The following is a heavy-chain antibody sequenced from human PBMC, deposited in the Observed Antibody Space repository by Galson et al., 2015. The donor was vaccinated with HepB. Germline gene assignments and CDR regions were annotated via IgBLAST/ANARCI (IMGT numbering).Heavy chain of an antibody. Sequence: TLRLSCAASGFNFRRYAMSWVRQAPGRGLEWVSGISGSGFFTTYAASVTGRFTISRDNSKNKMYLQMNSLGAEDTAVYYCARPKDVGSGWSRVEWYFDLWGRGTLVTVSS. CDR3: ARPKDVGSGWSRVEWYFDL. V-gene: IGHV3-23*01. J-gene: IGHJ2*01. D-gene: IGHD6-19*01. CDR2: ISGSGFFT. CDR1: GFNFRRYA.